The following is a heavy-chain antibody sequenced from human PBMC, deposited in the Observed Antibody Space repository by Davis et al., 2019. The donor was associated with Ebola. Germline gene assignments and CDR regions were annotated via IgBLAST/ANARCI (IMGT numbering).Heavy chain of an antibody. V-gene: IGHV4-61*01. CDR1: GGSVSSGSYY. Sequence: GSLRLSCTVSGGSVSSGSYYWSWIRQPPGKGLEWIGYIYYSGSTNYNPSLKSRVTISVDTSKNQFSLKLSSVTAADTAVYYCARQGYPRNYYYYGMDVWGQGTTVTVSS. J-gene: IGHJ6*02. CDR3: ARQGYPRNYYYYGMDV. CDR2: IYYSGST. D-gene: IGHD3-16*02.